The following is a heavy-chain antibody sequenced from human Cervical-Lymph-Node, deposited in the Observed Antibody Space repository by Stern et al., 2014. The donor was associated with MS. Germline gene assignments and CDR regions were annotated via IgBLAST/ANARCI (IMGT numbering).Heavy chain of an antibody. D-gene: IGHD3-9*01. CDR2: IFPSCERT. J-gene: IGHJ4*02. CDR1: GDNFSNFY. Sequence: QVQLVQSGAEGKKPGASVKIACKASGDNFSNFYIHWVRQAPGQGLEWMGGIFPSCERTSYARKCGGRLTMTGDTSTSTVNMELNSLTSADTAIYYCVTLRGYNLLTGYLDYWGQGTLVTVSS. CDR3: VTLRGYNLLTGYLDY. V-gene: IGHV1-46*01.